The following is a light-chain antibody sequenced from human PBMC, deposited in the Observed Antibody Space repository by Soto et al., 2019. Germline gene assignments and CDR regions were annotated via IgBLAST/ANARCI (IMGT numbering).Light chain of an antibody. J-gene: IGLJ2*01. V-gene: IGLV2-23*01. CDR3: CSYAGSSTLV. CDR1: SSDVGSYNL. Sequence: QSVLTQPASVSGSPGQSITISCTGTSSDVGSYNLVSWYKQHPGKAPKLMIYEGSERPSGVSNRFSGSKSGNTASLTISGLQAEDEADYYCCSYAGSSTLVFGGGTQLTVL. CDR2: EGS.